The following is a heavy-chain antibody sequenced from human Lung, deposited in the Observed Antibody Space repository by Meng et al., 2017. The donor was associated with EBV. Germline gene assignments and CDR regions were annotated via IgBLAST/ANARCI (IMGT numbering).Heavy chain of an antibody. D-gene: IGHD5/OR15-5a*01. J-gene: IGHJ4*02. CDR1: GDSVSSNTAA. Sequence: QVQLQQSGPGLVNPSRTLSLTCAISGDSVSSNTAAWNLIGQSPSRGLEWLGRTYYRSKWYTDYAVSVKSRIAINPDTSKNQFSLKLSSVTAADTAVYYCARVCEVCLDYWGQGTLVTVSS. V-gene: IGHV6-1*01. CDR2: TYYRSKWYT. CDR3: ARVCEVCLDY.